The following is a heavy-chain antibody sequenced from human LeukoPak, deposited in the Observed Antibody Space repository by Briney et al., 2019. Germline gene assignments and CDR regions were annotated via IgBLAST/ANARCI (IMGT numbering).Heavy chain of an antibody. J-gene: IGHJ4*02. CDR1: GFTFSSYA. D-gene: IGHD3-9*01. CDR3: TKVSDYDILTGYYKGHYFDY. CDR2: ISGSGGST. Sequence: GGSLRLSCAASGFTFSSYAMSWVRQAPGKGLEWVSAISGSGGSTYYADDVKGRFTISRDNSKNTLYLQMNSLRAEDTAVYYCTKVSDYDILTGYYKGHYFDYWGQETLVTASS. V-gene: IGHV3-23*01.